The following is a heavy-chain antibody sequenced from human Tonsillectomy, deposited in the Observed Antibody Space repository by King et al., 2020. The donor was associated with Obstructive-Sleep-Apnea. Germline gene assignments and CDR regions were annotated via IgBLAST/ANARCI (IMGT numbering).Heavy chain of an antibody. V-gene: IGHV5-51*01. CDR1: GYSFATYW. CDR2: IYPGDSDT. Sequence: QLVQSGAEVKKPGESLKISCKGSGYSFATYWIGWVRQKPGKGLEWMGIIYPGDSDTRYNPSFQGQVTISADKSISTAYLQWSRLKASDTAIYYCARRKEAWFFDFWGRGTLVTVSS. J-gene: IGHJ2*01. CDR3: ARRKEAWFFDF.